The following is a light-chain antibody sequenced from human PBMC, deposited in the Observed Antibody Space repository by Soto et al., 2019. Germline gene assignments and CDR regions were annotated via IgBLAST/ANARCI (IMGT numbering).Light chain of an antibody. V-gene: IGKV3-20*01. Sequence: EIVLAQSPGTLSLSPGQRATLSCRASQGVSRDYVAWYQHKPGQAPRLLIYAASSRPSGIPDRFGGSGSGTDFTLTISRLEPEDFALYYCQQYGSSPLTFGGGTKVDIK. CDR1: QGVSRDY. CDR2: AAS. CDR3: QQYGSSPLT. J-gene: IGKJ4*01.